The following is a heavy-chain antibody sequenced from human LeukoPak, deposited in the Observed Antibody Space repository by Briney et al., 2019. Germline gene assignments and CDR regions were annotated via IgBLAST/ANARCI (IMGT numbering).Heavy chain of an antibody. CDR3: ARHRKGPTQYFDY. J-gene: IGHJ4*02. V-gene: IGHV4-39*01. CDR2: IYYSGST. CDR1: GGSISSSSYY. Sequence: SETLSLTCTVSGGSISSSSYYWGWIRQPPGKGLDWIGSIYYSGSTYYNPSLKSRVTISVDTSKNQFSLKLSSVTAADTAVYYCARHRKGPTQYFDYWGQGTLVTVSS. D-gene: IGHD1-14*01.